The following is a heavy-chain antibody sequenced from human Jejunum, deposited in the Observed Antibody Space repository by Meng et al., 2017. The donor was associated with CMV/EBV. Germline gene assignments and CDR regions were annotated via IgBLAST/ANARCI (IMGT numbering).Heavy chain of an antibody. D-gene: IGHD1-26*01. V-gene: IGHV5-51*01. CDR2: IYPGDSDT. CDR1: GYTFTSYW. CDR3: ARRYSGNYFDY. Sequence: WQASGYTFTSYWIAWVRQMPGKGLEWMGIIYPGDSDTTYSPSFQGQVTISDDKSISTAYLQWSSLKASDTAMYYCARRYSGNYFDYWGQGTLVTVSS. J-gene: IGHJ4*02.